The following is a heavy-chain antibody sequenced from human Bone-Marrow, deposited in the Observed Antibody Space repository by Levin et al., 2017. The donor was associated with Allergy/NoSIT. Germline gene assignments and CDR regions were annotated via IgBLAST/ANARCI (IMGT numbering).Heavy chain of an antibody. CDR2: IYSGGDT. CDR1: GFTVSSNY. J-gene: IGHJ2*01. CDR3: AKCSGWYGKGYFDL. V-gene: IGHV3-53*01. Sequence: PGGSLRLSCAASGFTVSSNYMSWVRQAPGKGLEWVSVIYSGGDTKHTESVKGRFSISRDTSKNTLYLQMNSLRVEDTAVDYCAKCSGWYGKGYFDLWGRGTLVTVSS. D-gene: IGHD6-19*01.